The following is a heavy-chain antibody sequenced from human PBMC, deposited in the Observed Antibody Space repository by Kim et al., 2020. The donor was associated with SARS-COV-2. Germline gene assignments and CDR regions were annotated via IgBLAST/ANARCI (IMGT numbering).Heavy chain of an antibody. J-gene: IGHJ4*02. CDR3: AKVMGGGGSCQGTFDY. CDR1: GFTFSSYA. CDR2: ISGSGGST. D-gene: IGHD2-15*01. V-gene: IGHV3-23*01. Sequence: GGSLRLSCAASGFTFSSYAMSWVRQAPGKGLEWVSAISGSGGSTYYADSVKGRFTISRDNSKNTLYLQMNSLRAEDTAVYYCAKVMGGGGSCQGTFDYWGQGTLVTVSS.